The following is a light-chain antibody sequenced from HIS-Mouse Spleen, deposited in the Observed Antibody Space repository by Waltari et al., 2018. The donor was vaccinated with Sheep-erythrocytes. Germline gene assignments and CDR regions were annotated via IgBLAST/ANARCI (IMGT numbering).Light chain of an antibody. V-gene: IGKV2-28*01. Sequence: DIVMTQSPLSLPVTPGETASLSCRSSQSLLHSNGYNYLDWYLQKPGQSPQLLIYLGSNRASGVPDRFSGSGSGTDFTLKISRVEAEDVGVYYCMQALQTPPWTFGQGTKVEIK. CDR1: QSLLHSNGYNY. J-gene: IGKJ1*01. CDR3: MQALQTPPWT. CDR2: LGS.